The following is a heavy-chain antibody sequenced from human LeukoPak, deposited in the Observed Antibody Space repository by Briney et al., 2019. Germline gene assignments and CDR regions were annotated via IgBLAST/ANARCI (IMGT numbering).Heavy chain of an antibody. D-gene: IGHD3-10*01. J-gene: IGHJ4*02. Sequence: GGSLRLSCPASGFTFSSYAMHWVRQAPGKGLEGVAVISYAGGNTYYADSVKGRFTISRDNSKNTLYLQLNSLRAEDTAVYCCARDSTYYYGSGSSGPHYFDYWGQGTLVTVSS. CDR2: ISYAGGNT. CDR3: ARDSTYYYGSGSSGPHYFDY. CDR1: GFTFSSYA. V-gene: IGHV3-30*01.